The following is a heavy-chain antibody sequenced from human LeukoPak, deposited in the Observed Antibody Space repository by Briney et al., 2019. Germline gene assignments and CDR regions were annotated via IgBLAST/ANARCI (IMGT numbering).Heavy chain of an antibody. CDR3: AKGSAQWELYDY. V-gene: IGHV3-23*01. D-gene: IGHD4-23*01. CDR1: GFTFNIYA. J-gene: IGHJ4*02. Sequence: PGGSLRLSCAASGFTFNIYAMSWVRQAPGKGLERVSAIAGDTVTFYTDSVKGRFTISRDNSKNTLYLQMNGLRAEDTAIYYCAKGSAQWELYDYWGQGTLVTVSS. CDR2: IAGDTVT.